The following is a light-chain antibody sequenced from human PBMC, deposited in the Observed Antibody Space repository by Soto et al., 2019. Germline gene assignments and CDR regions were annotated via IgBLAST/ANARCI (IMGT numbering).Light chain of an antibody. J-gene: IGLJ1*01. CDR2: EVS. CDR3: SSYTSSSTMNYV. V-gene: IGLV2-14*01. Sequence: QSALTQPASVSGSPGQSITISCTGTISDIGNYNYVSWYQQHPGKAPKLMIYEVSNRPSGVSNRFSGSKSGNTASLTISGLQAEDEADYYCSSYTSSSTMNYVYGTGTKVTVL. CDR1: ISDIGNYNY.